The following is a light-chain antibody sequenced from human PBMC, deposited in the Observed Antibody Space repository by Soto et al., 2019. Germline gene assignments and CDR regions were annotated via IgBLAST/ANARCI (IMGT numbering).Light chain of an antibody. CDR2: DAS. CDR1: QTISTY. CDR3: QQSDSTPYT. J-gene: IGKJ2*01. V-gene: IGKV1-39*01. Sequence: DIQMTQSPSSLSASVGDRVTITCRASQTISTYLNWYQQKPGKAPRLLIYDASSLLSGVPSRFSGSGSGTDFTLTIASLQPEDFSTYYCQQSDSTPYTFGQATKLEI.